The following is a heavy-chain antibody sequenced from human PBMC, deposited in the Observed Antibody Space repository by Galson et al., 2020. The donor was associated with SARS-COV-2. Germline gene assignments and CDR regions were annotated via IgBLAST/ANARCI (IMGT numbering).Heavy chain of an antibody. CDR1: GYTFTSYG. Sequence: ASVKVSCKASGYTFTSYGISWVRQAPGQGLEWMGWISAYNGNTNYAQKLQGRVTMTTDTSTSTAYMELRSLRSDDTAVYYCARVGVVVTAIIPFYDYWGQGTLVTVSS. J-gene: IGHJ4*02. V-gene: IGHV1-18*04. CDR2: ISAYNGNT. D-gene: IGHD2-21*02. CDR3: ARVGVVVTAIIPFYDY.